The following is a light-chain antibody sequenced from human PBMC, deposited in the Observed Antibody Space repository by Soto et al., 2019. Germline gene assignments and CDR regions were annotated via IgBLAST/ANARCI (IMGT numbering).Light chain of an antibody. CDR2: DAS. Sequence: EVVFTQSPATLSVSTGDRATLSCRASQYIGSAVAWYHQRSGQAPRLLIFDASVRVPTTPARFSGSVSGTEFTLTISSLESEDFAVYFCQQYGDRPRTFGQGTKVDIK. CDR1: QYIGSA. J-gene: IGKJ1*01. V-gene: IGKV3-15*01. CDR3: QQYGDRPRT.